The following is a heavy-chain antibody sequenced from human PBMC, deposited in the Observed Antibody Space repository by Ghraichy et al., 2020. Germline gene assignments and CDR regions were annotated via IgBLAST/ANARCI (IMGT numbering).Heavy chain of an antibody. CDR3: ARDIQSWTGGSLVA. V-gene: IGHV3-74*01. D-gene: IGHD3/OR15-3a*01. CDR1: GFTFSNYW. J-gene: IGHJ5*02. CDR2: IDTDGSRT. Sequence: GGSLRLSCAASGFTFSNYWMHWVRQATGKGLVWVSRIDTDGSRTTYADTVKGRLTISRDNAKNTLYLQLNSLRAEDTAVYYCARDIQSWTGGSLVAWGQGTMVTVSS.